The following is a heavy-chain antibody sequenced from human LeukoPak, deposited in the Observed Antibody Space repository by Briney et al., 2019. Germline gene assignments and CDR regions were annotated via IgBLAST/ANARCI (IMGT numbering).Heavy chain of an antibody. D-gene: IGHD3-22*01. CDR1: GYIFISYG. J-gene: IGHJ4*02. CDR3: ARDVRGIVGMEYFDY. V-gene: IGHV1-18*01. CDR2: ISAYNGNT. Sequence: ASVKVSCKASGYIFISYGISWVRQAPGQGLEWMGWISAYNGNTKYAQKLQGRVTMTTDTSTSSAYMGLRRLRSDGTAVYYCARDVRGIVGMEYFDYWGQGTWSPSPQ.